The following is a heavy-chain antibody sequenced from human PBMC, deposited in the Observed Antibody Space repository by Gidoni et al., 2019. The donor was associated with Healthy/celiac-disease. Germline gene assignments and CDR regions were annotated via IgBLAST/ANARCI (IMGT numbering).Heavy chain of an antibody. Sequence: QLQLQESGPGLVKPSETLSLTCTVSGGSISSSSYYWGWIRQPPGKGLEWIGSIYYSGSTYYNPSLKSRVTISVDTSKNQFSLKLSSVTAADTAVYYCARRTIDIAAAGTDYWGQGTLVTVSS. CDR1: GGSISSSSYY. CDR2: IYYSGST. D-gene: IGHD6-13*01. V-gene: IGHV4-39*01. J-gene: IGHJ4*02. CDR3: ARRTIDIAAAGTDY.